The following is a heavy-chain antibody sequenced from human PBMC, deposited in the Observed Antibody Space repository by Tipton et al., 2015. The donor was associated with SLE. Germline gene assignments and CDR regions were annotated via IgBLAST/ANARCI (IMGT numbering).Heavy chain of an antibody. Sequence: TLSLTCTVSGGSISSHYWGWIRQPPGKGLEWIGSLYYSGSTYYNPSLMSRVTISVDTSKNQFSLNPISVTAADTAVYYCAREKWQIPHGTFDTWGQGTMVTVSS. CDR3: AREKWQIPHGTFDT. D-gene: IGHD5-12*01. V-gene: IGHV4-39*07. J-gene: IGHJ3*02. CDR1: GGSISSHY. CDR2: LYYSGST.